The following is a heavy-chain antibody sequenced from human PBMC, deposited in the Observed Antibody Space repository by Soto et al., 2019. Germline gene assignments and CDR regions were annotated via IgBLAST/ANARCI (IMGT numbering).Heavy chain of an antibody. CDR3: ARESEDLTSNFDY. CDR1: GFTFTRYS. V-gene: IGHV3-21*06. CDR2: ISSTTNYI. Sequence: PGGSLRLSCAASGFTFTRYSMNWVRQAPGKGLEWVSSISSTTNYIYYGDSMRGRFTISRDNAKNSLYLEMNSLRAEDTAVYYCARESEDLTSNFDYWGQGTLVTVS. J-gene: IGHJ4*02.